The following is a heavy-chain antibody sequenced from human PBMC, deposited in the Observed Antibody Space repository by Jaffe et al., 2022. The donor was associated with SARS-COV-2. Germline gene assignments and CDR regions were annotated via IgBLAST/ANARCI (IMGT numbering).Heavy chain of an antibody. V-gene: IGHV3-30*09. Sequence: QVQLVESGGGVVQPGRSLRLSCAASGFTFSNYGIYWVRQAPGKGLEWVAVISSDGNSKYYADSVRGRFALSRDNSKNTLYLQMSSLRADDTAVYYCARDSDTSGYYYYYYHMDVWGNGTTVTVSS. CDR3: ARDSDTSGYYYYYYHMDV. CDR1: GFTFSNYG. CDR2: ISSDGNSK. D-gene: IGHD3-22*01. J-gene: IGHJ6*03.